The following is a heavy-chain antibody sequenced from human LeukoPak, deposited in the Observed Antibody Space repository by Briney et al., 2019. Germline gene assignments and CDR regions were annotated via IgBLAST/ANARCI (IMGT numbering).Heavy chain of an antibody. D-gene: IGHD3-10*01. CDR2: VYSGGTT. V-gene: IGHV3-66*01. CDR1: GFTVSTNY. J-gene: IGHJ4*02. CDR3: VKSPWHHGSGSYSGTIH. Sequence: GGSLRLSCAASGFTVSTNYMSWVRQAPGKGLEWVSLVYSGGTTYHADSVKGRFTISRDDSKNTVYLQMNSLRAEDTAVYYCVKSPWHHGSGSYSGTIHWGQGTLVTVSS.